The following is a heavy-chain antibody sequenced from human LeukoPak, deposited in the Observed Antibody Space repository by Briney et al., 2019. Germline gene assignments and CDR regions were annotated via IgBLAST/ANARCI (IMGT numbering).Heavy chain of an antibody. V-gene: IGHV3-30-3*01. CDR2: ISYDGSNK. D-gene: IGHD1-26*01. CDR1: GFTFSSYA. CDR3: ARAAYSGSYWGEAFDI. J-gene: IGHJ3*02. Sequence: PGRSLRLPCAASGFTFSSYAMHWVRQAPGKGLEWVAVISYDGSNKYYADSVKGRFTISRDNSKNTLYLQMNSLRAEDTAVYYCARAAYSGSYWGEAFDIWGQGTMVTVSS.